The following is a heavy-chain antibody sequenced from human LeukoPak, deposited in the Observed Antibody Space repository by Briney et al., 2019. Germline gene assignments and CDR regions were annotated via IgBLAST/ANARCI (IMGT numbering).Heavy chain of an antibody. J-gene: IGHJ4*02. D-gene: IGHD3-3*01. CDR2: IYYSGST. Sequence: SWVRQAPGKGLEWIGYIYYSGSTYYNPSLKSRVTISVDTSKNQFSLKLSSVTAADTAVYYCARNLHTIFGVVIINYFDYWGQGTLVTVSS. CDR3: ARNLHTIFGVVIINYFDY. V-gene: IGHV4-30-4*08.